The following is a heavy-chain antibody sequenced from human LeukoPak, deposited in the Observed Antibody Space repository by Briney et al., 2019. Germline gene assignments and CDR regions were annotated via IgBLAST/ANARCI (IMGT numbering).Heavy chain of an antibody. CDR3: ASTRIMITFGGVIVQGHFDY. CDR2: INHSGST. CDR1: GGSFSGYY. V-gene: IGHV4-34*01. D-gene: IGHD3-16*02. J-gene: IGHJ4*02. Sequence: SETLSLTCAVYGGSFSGYYWSWIRQPPGKGLEWIGEINHSGSTNYNPSLKSRVTISVDTSKNQFSLKLSSVTAADTAVYYCASTRIMITFGGVIVQGHFDYWGQGTLVTVSS.